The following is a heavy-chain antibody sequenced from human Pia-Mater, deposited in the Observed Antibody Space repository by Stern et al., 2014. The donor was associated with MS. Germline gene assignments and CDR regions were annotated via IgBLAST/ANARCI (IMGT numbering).Heavy chain of an antibody. CDR2: ISHSGST. CDR1: GGSFSSSNW. CDR3: VYGGFHSPFAY. V-gene: IGHV4-4*02. Sequence: QVQLQESGPGLVKPSGTLSLTCTVSGGSFSSSNWWRWVRPTPGKGLEGIGAISHSGSTSYAPSFKRRVTISIDTTNRAVCLNPISVIAADTAVYYCVYGGFHSPFAYWGQGKLVTVSS. D-gene: IGHD4-23*01. J-gene: IGHJ4*02.